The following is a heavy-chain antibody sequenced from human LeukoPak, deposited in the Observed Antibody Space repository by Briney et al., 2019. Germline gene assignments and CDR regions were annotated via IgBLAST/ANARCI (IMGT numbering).Heavy chain of an antibody. J-gene: IGHJ6*03. CDR2: MNPNSGNT. V-gene: IGHV1-8*03. D-gene: IGHD3-16*02. CDR3: AREGVETLPFRGVIGYYYYYMDV. Sequence: ASVKVSCKASGYTFTSYDINWVRQATGQGLEWMGWMNPNSGNTGYTQKFQGRVTITRNTSISTAYMELSSLRSEDTAVYYRAREGVETLPFRGVIGYYYYYMDVWGKGTTVTVSS. CDR1: GYTFTSYD.